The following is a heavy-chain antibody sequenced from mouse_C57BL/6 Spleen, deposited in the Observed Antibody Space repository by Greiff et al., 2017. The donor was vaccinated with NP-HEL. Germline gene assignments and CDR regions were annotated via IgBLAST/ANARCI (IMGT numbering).Heavy chain of an antibody. CDR1: GYTFTSYW. V-gene: IGHV1-55*01. CDR2: IYPGSGST. J-gene: IGHJ1*03. CDR3: ARSSVYYYGSSLYWYFDV. D-gene: IGHD1-1*01. Sequence: QVQLKQPGAELVKPGASVKMSCKASGYTFTSYWITWVKQRPGQGLEWIGDIYPGSGSTNYNEKFKSKATLTVDTSSSTAYMQLSSLTSEDSAVYYCARSSVYYYGSSLYWYFDVWGTGTTVTVSS.